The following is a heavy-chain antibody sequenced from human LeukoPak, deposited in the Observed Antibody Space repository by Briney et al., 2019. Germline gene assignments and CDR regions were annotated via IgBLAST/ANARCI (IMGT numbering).Heavy chain of an antibody. CDR3: ARGIISDY. V-gene: IGHV3-66*01. CDR2: IYSGGST. J-gene: IGHJ4*02. D-gene: IGHD3-3*02. CDR1: GFTFSSYA. Sequence: GGSLRLSCAASGFTFSSYAMSWVRQAPGKGLEWVSVIYSGGSTYYADSVKGRFTISRDNSKNTLYLQMNSLRAEDTAVYYCARGIISDYWGQGTLVTVSS.